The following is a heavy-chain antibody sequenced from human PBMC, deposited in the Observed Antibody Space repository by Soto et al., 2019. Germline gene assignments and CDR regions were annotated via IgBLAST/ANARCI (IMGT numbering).Heavy chain of an antibody. J-gene: IGHJ6*02. CDR1: GFTFSSYE. D-gene: IGHD2-2*01. Sequence: EVQLVESGGGLVQPGGSLRLSCAASGFTFSSYEMNWVRQAPGKGLEWVSYISSSGSTIYYADSVKGRFTISRDNAKNSLYLQMNSLRAEDTAVYYCARDPSIYYYYGMDVWGQGTTVTVSS. V-gene: IGHV3-48*03. CDR3: ARDPSIYYYYGMDV. CDR2: ISSSGSTI.